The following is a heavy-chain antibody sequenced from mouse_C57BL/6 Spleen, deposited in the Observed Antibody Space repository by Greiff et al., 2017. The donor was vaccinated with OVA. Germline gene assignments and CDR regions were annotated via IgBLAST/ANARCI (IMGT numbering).Heavy chain of an antibody. CDR2: IYPGSGNT. Sequence: QVHVKQSGAELVRPGASVKLSCKASGYTFTDYYINWVKQRPGQGLEWIARIYPGSGNTYYNEKFKGKATLTAEKSSSTAYMQLSSLTSEDSAVYFCARRTVYYFDYWGQGTTLTVSS. D-gene: IGHD1-1*01. J-gene: IGHJ2*01. V-gene: IGHV1-76*01. CDR3: ARRTVYYFDY. CDR1: GYTFTDYY.